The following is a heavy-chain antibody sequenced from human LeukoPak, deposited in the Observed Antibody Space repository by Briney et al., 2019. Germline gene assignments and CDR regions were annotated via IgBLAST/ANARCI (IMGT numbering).Heavy chain of an antibody. CDR1: GYTFTGYY. J-gene: IGHJ1*01. CDR3: ARGYYGSGSPDN. CDR2: INPNSGVT. V-gene: IGHV1-2*02. D-gene: IGHD3-10*01. Sequence: VASVKVSCKASGYTFTGYYMHWVRQAPGQGLEWMGWINPNSGVTNYAQKFQGRVTVSRETSISTTYMELTRLRVDDTAMYYCARGYYGSGSPDNWGQGTLVIVSP.